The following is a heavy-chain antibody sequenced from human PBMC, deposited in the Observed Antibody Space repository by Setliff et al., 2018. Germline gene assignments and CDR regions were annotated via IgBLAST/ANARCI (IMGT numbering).Heavy chain of an antibody. CDR2: ISPYSGES. Sequence: GASVKVSCKTSGFSFSTFGFSWVRQAPGQGLECMGWISPYSGESNYAQKFQDRLTVTADTSTKTTYMEVRSLRSDDTAQYYCVRDRAAIVVGPPTAAFDIWGQGTMVTVSS. D-gene: IGHD2-2*01. CDR1: GFSFSTFG. CDR3: VRDRAAIVVGPPTAAFDI. V-gene: IGHV1-18*01. J-gene: IGHJ3*02.